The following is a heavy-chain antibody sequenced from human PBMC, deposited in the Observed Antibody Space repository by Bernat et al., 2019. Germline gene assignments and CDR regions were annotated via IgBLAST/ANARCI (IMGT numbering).Heavy chain of an antibody. J-gene: IGHJ4*02. CDR2: LNQDGSET. V-gene: IGHV3-7*03. D-gene: IGHD3-16*02. CDR1: GFTFSSHW. Sequence: EVQLVESGGGLVQPGGSLILSCAASGFTFSSHWMDWVRQAPGEGLEWVANLNQDGSETYYVDSLKGRFTISRDNTKNSLYLQMNSLRTEDTAVYFCARLGYRLAEYWGQGTLVTVSA. CDR3: ARLGYRLAEY.